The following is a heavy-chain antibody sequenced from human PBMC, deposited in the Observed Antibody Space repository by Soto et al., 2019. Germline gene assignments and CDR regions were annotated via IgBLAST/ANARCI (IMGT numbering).Heavy chain of an antibody. CDR1: GFTFSDHY. J-gene: IGHJ4*02. V-gene: IGHV3-72*01. CDR3: ARVALGATGLTTDGRFDY. CDR2: TRNKANSYTT. Sequence: QSGGSLRLSCAASGFTFSDHYMDWVRQAPGKGLEWVGRTRNKANSYTTEYAASVKGRFTISRDDSKNSLYLQMNSLKTEDTAVYYCARVALGATGLTTDGRFDYWGQGTLVTVSS. D-gene: IGHD1-26*01.